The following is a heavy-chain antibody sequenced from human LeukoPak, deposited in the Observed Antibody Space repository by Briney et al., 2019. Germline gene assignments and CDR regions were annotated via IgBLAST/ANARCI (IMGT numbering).Heavy chain of an antibody. CDR1: GFTFSSYS. CDR3: ARDKIYDFRSGLLGPKEYYYYGMDV. V-gene: IGHV3-21*01. J-gene: IGHJ6*02. CDR2: ISSSSYI. Sequence: GGSLRLSCAASGFTFSSYSMNWVRQAPGKGLEWVSSISSSSYIYYADSVKGRFTISRDNAKNSLYLQMNSLRAEDTAVYYCARDKIYDFRSGLLGPKEYYYYGMDVWGQGTTVTVSS. D-gene: IGHD3-3*01.